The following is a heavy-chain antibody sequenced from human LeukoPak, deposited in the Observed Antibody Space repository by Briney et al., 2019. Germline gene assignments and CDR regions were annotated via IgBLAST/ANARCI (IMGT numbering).Heavy chain of an antibody. Sequence: GGSLRLSCAASGFTFSTYAMSWVRQAPGKGLEWVSAVSSGASSTYYADSVRGRFTISRDNSKNTLYLQMNSLSADETAVYYCAKDARGSEGFWGQGTLVTVSS. CDR3: AKDARGSEGF. D-gene: IGHD3-10*01. V-gene: IGHV3-23*01. CDR1: GFTFSTYA. J-gene: IGHJ4*02. CDR2: VSSGASST.